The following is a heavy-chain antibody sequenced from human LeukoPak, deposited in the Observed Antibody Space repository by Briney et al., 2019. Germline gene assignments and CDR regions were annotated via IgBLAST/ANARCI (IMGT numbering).Heavy chain of an antibody. Sequence: SETLALTCDVYGDPFSGHYWSWIRQPPGKGLEWIGEITDGGRASYSPSLKSRATISIVPSQRQFSLELHSVTAADTAIYYCVRRTRVAMPNVIDLISDFWGQGALVTVSS. CDR1: GDPFSGHY. D-gene: IGHD2-2*01. CDR3: VRRTRVAMPNVIDLISDF. J-gene: IGHJ4*02. CDR2: ITDGGRA. V-gene: IGHV4-34*01.